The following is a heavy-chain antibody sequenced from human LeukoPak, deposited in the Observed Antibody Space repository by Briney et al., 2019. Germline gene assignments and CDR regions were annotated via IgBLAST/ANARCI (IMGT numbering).Heavy chain of an antibody. CDR1: GGSISSGGYY. CDR2: IYHSGST. Sequence: SETLSLTCTVSGGSISSGGYYWSWIRQPPGKGLEWIGYIYHSGSTYYNPSLRSRVTILVDTSKNQFSLKLTSVTAADTAVYYCARHVGGGGVLRFDPWGQGTLVTVSS. CDR3: ARHVGGGGVLRFDP. V-gene: IGHV4-30-2*01. D-gene: IGHD3-3*01. J-gene: IGHJ5*02.